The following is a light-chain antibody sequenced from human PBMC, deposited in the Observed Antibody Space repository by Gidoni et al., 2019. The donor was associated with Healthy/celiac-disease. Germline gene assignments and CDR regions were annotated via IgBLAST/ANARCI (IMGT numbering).Light chain of an antibody. CDR2: DAS. J-gene: IGKJ3*01. V-gene: IGKV3-11*01. Sequence: EIVLTQSPATLSLSPGARATLSCRASQSVSSYLAWYQQKPGQAPRLLIYDASNRATGIPARFSGSGSGTDFTLTSSSLEPEDFAVYYCQQRSNWPPFTFGPGTKVDIK. CDR1: QSVSSY. CDR3: QQRSNWPPFT.